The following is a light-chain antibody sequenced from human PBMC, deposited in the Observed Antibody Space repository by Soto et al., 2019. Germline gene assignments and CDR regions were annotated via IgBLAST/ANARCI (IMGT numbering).Light chain of an antibody. V-gene: IGKV3-15*01. CDR2: GAS. J-gene: IGKJ1*01. CDR3: PQYNNWAPT. Sequence: IGIAQSWASLAVAPGERATGCFRASQSVSSNVAWYQEKPGQAPRLLIPGASTRAPGLPARFSGSGSRTALPLTTSRLKSEDFAVYPCPQYNNWAPTFPQGP. CDR1: QSVSSN.